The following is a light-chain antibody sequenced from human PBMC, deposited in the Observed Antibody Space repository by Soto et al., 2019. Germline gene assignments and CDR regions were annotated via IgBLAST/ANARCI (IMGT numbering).Light chain of an antibody. CDR3: QQYNNWALWT. V-gene: IGKV3-15*01. CDR2: GAS. J-gene: IGKJ2*02. Sequence: EIVMTQSPATLSVSPGERATLSCRASQSVSSYLAWYQQKPGQAPRLLIYGASTRATGIPARFSDSGSGTDFTLTISSLQSEDFAVYFCQQYNNWALWTFGQGTKLEIK. CDR1: QSVSSY.